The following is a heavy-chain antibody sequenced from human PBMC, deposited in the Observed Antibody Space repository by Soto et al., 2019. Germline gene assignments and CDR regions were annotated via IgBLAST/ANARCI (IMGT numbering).Heavy chain of an antibody. J-gene: IGHJ4*02. CDR3: AREPHPSGGWYVDY. D-gene: IGHD2-15*01. V-gene: IGHV4-59*01. Sequence: QVQLQESGPGLVKPSETLYLTCTVSGGSISSYYWSWIRQPPGKGLEWIGYIYYSGSTNYNPSLKSRVTISVDTSKNQFSLKLSSVTAADTAVYHCAREPHPSGGWYVDYWGQGTLVTVSS. CDR2: IYYSGST. CDR1: GGSISSYY.